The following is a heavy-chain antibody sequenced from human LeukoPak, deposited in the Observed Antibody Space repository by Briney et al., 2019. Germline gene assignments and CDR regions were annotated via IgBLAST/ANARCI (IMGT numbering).Heavy chain of an antibody. CDR2: IRSKAYGGTT. Sequence: PGRSLRLSQRAAGFLLRDCAMSWFRQAPGKGLEWVGFIRSKAYGGTTEYAASVKGRFTISRDDSKSIAYLQMNGLKTEDPALYCCTRVRGYSYGYGYWGQGTLVTVSS. D-gene: IGHD5-18*01. CDR3: TRVRGYSYGYGY. CDR1: GFLLRDCA. J-gene: IGHJ4*02. V-gene: IGHV3-49*03.